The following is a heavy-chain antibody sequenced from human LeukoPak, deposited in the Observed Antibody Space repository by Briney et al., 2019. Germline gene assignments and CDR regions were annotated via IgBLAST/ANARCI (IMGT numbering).Heavy chain of an antibody. CDR2: MSHSGYP. Sequence: SETLSLTCAVYGGSFSGYYWSWIRQPPGKGLEWIGEMSHSGYPNYNPSLKSRVAISVDTSKNQFSLNLTSVTAADTAVYYCARPRLLYGSGPILVWGQGNLVTVSS. CDR3: ARPRLLYGSGPILV. CDR1: GGSFSGYY. D-gene: IGHD3-10*01. J-gene: IGHJ4*02. V-gene: IGHV4-34*01.